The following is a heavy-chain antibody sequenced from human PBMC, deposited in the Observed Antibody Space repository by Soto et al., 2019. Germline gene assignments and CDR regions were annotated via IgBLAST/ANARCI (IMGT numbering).Heavy chain of an antibody. CDR2: IKSKTDGGTT. Sequence: GGSLRLSCAASGFTFSNAWMSWVRQAPGKGLEWVGHIKSKTDGGTTDYAAPVKGRFTISRDDSKNTLYLQMNSLKTEDTAVYYCTTGVTYYYDSSGFDYWGQGTLVTVSS. V-gene: IGHV3-15*01. D-gene: IGHD3-22*01. J-gene: IGHJ4*02. CDR1: GFTFSNAW. CDR3: TTGVTYYYDSSGFDY.